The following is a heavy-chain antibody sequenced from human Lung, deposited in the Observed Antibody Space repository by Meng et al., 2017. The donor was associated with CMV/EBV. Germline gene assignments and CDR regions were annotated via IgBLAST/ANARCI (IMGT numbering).Heavy chain of an antibody. V-gene: IGHV4-30-4*01. CDR3: ARDRTTGRYFDY. D-gene: IGHD4-11*01. J-gene: IGHJ4*02. CDR2: IYYSGST. Sequence: QVELLESGQGRGKPSQTRSLTCPVSGGSISSGDYYWSWIRQPPGKGLEWIGYIYYSGSTYYNPSLKSRVTISVDTSKNQFSLKLSSVTAADTAVYYCARDRTTGRYFDYWGQGTLVTVSS. CDR1: GGSISSGDYY.